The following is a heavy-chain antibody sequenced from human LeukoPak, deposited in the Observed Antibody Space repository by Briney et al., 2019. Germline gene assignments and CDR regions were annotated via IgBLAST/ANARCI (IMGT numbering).Heavy chain of an antibody. V-gene: IGHV5-51*01. J-gene: IGHJ4*02. D-gene: IGHD5-12*01. CDR1: EDSLTNYW. CDR3: ARRRLRDYYFEY. Sequence: GESLKISCKGSEDSLTNYWIGWVRHMPGKGLEWMGIIYPGDSDTRYNPSFQGQVTISADKSISTAYLQWSSLKASDTAMYYCARRRLRDYYFEYWGQGTLVTVSS. CDR2: IYPGDSDT.